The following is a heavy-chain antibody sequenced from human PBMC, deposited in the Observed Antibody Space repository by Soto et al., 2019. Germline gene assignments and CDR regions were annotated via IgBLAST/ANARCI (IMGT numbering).Heavy chain of an antibody. D-gene: IGHD4-17*01. V-gene: IGHV3-11*01. CDR2: ISGSGTIT. J-gene: IGHJ5*02. Sequence: QVQLVESGGGLVKPGGSLRLSCAASGFTFSDYYMSWIRQAPGKGLEWLSYISGSGTITYSADSVKGRFTISMDNAKNSLYLQMNSLRDEDTAVYYCAIARLRVGYNAWGQGTLVTVSS. CDR3: AIARLRVGYNA. CDR1: GFTFSDYY.